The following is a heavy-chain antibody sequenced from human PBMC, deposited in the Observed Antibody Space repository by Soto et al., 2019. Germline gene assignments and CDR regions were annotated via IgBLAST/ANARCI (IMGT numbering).Heavy chain of an antibody. CDR1: GGSISSYY. CDR3: ARENWNDVSLWFDP. V-gene: IGHV4-59*01. Sequence: SETLSLTCTVSGGSISSYYWSWIRQPPGKGLEWIGYIYYSGSTNYNPSLKSRVTISVDTSKNQFSLKLSSVTAADTAVYYCARENWNDVSLWFDPWGQGTLVTVSS. J-gene: IGHJ5*02. D-gene: IGHD1-1*01. CDR2: IYYSGST.